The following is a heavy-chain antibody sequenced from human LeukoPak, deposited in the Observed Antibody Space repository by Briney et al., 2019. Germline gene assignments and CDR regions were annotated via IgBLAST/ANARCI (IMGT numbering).Heavy chain of an antibody. D-gene: IGHD2-15*01. J-gene: IGHJ6*03. CDR1: GFTFSSYS. V-gene: IGHV3-23*01. CDR3: AKNGDRGAYCSGGSCYPYFYYYMDV. CDR2: INTSGGST. Sequence: GGSLRLSCAAYGFTFSSYSMSWIRQAPGKGLEWVSAINTSGGSTYYADSVKGRFTISRDNSKNTLYLQMNSLRAEDTAIYYCAKNGDRGAYCSGGSCYPYFYYYMDVWGKGTTVTISS.